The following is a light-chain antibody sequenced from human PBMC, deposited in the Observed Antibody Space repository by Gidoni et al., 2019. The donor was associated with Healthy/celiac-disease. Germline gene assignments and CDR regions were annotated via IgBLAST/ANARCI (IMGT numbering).Light chain of an antibody. CDR2: WAS. Sequence: DIVMTQSPDSLAVSLGERATINCKSSQSVLYSSNNKNYLAWYQQKPGQPPKLLIYWASTREPGVPDRFSGSGSGTDFTLTISSLQAEDVAVYYCQQYYSTPYTFGQGTKLESK. CDR3: QQYYSTPYT. CDR1: QSVLYSSNNKNY. V-gene: IGKV4-1*01. J-gene: IGKJ2*01.